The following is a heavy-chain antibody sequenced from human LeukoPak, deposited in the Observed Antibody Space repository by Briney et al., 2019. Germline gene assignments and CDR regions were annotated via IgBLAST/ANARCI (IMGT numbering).Heavy chain of an antibody. J-gene: IGHJ6*03. V-gene: IGHV4-61*02. CDR3: ARDRPLYGSGSYYWPRGNYYYYYMDV. Sequence: SETLSLTCTVSGGSISSGSYYWSWIRQPAGKGLEWIGRIYTSGSTNYNPSLKSRVTMSVDTSKNQFSLKLSSVTAADTAVYYCARDRPLYGSGSYYWPRGNYYYYYMDVWGKGTTVTISS. D-gene: IGHD3-10*01. CDR1: GGSISSGSYY. CDR2: IYTSGST.